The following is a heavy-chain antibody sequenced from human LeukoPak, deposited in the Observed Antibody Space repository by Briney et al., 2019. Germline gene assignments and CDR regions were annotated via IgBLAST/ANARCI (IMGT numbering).Heavy chain of an antibody. J-gene: IGHJ4*02. CDR1: GFTFSSYW. Sequence: GGSLRLSCAASGFTFSSYWMSWVRQAPGKGLEWVANIKQDGSEKFYVDSVKGRFTISRDNAKNSLYLQMNSLRAEDTAVYSCARIHASGSYFFDYWGQGTLVTVSS. CDR2: IKQDGSEK. D-gene: IGHD3-10*01. V-gene: IGHV3-7*01. CDR3: ARIHASGSYFFDY.